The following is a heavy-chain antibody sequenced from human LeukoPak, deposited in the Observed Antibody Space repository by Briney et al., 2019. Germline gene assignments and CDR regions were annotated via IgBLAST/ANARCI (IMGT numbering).Heavy chain of an antibody. J-gene: IGHJ3*02. Sequence: SGGSLRLSCAASGFTFSSYAMSWVRQAPGKGPEWVSAISGSGGSTYYADSVKGRFTISRDNSKNTLYLQMNSLRAEDTAVYHCANRKGPGAFDIWGQGTMVTVSS. D-gene: IGHD1-14*01. V-gene: IGHV3-23*01. CDR3: ANRKGPGAFDI. CDR1: GFTFSSYA. CDR2: ISGSGGST.